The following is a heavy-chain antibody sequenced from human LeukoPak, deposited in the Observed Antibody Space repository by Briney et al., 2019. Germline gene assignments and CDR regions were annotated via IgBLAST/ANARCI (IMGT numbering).Heavy chain of an antibody. CDR2: IIPIFGTA. Sequence: SVKVSCKASGGTFSGYAISWVRQAPGQGLEWMGGIIPIFGTANYAQKFQGRVTITTDESTSTAYMELSSLRSEDTAVYYCARATRYDFWSGYYGWGQGTLVTVSS. D-gene: IGHD3-3*01. V-gene: IGHV1-69*05. CDR1: GGTFSGYA. J-gene: IGHJ4*02. CDR3: ARATRYDFWSGYYG.